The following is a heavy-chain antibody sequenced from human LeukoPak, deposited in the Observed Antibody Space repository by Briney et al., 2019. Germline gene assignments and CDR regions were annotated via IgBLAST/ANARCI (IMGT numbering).Heavy chain of an antibody. J-gene: IGHJ4*02. D-gene: IGHD3-9*01. CDR3: ARDRPYYDILTGYSVFDY. V-gene: IGHV1-3*03. Sequence: ASVKVSCKASGYTFTSYAMHWVRQAPGQRLEWMGWINAGNGNTKYSQEFQGRVTITRDTSASTAYMELSSLRSEDMAVYYCARDRPYYDILTGYSVFDYWGQGTLVTVST. CDR2: INAGNGNT. CDR1: GYTFTSYA.